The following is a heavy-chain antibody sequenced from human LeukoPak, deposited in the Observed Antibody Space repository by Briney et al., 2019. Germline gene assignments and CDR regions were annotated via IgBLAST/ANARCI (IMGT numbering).Heavy chain of an antibody. Sequence: SETLSLTCTVSGGSISSSSYYWGWIRQPPGKGLEWIGSIYYSGSTYYNPSLKSRVTISVDTSKNQFSLKLSSVTAADTAVYYCAKDLFLPGIAAAGPDYWGQGALVTVSS. CDR3: AKDLFLPGIAAAGPDY. V-gene: IGHV4-39*02. D-gene: IGHD6-13*01. J-gene: IGHJ4*02. CDR2: IYYSGST. CDR1: GGSISSSSYY.